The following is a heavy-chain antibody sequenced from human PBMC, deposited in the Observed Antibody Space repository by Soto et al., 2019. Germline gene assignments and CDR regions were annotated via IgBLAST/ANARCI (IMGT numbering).Heavy chain of an antibody. J-gene: IGHJ4*02. CDR1: GGSISGYC. D-gene: IGHD3-9*01. V-gene: IGHV4-59*01. CDR3: ARVTTGYLDY. Sequence: SETLSLTCTVCGGSISGYCCTWIRQPPWRGLAYIGDIFYTGSTNYNHSLESRVRISVEAAKNQFSLKLTSVTAADTAVYYCARVTTGYLDYFGRGNLVTVCS. CDR2: IFYTGST.